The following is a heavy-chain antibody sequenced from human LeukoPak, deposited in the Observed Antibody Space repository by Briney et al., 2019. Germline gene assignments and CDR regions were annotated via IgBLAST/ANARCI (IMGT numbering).Heavy chain of an antibody. Sequence: TGGSLRLSCAASGFTFSSYSMNWVRQAPGKGLEWVSSIISSSSYIYYADSVKGRFTISRDNAKNSLYLQMNSLRAEDTAVYYCARTGQLGPYFDYWGQGTLVTVSS. CDR3: ARTGQLGPYFDY. CDR2: IISSSSYI. V-gene: IGHV3-21*01. D-gene: IGHD6-6*01. CDR1: GFTFSSYS. J-gene: IGHJ4*02.